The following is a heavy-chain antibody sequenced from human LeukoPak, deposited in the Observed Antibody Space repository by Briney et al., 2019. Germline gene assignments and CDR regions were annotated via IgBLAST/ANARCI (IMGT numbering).Heavy chain of an antibody. D-gene: IGHD2/OR15-2a*01. V-gene: IGHV3-21*01. CDR3: ARDKVSVIPALDY. Sequence: GGSLRLSCEASGFTFSNHNMNWVRQAPGKGLEWVSSINSRSNYIYYADSVKGRSTISRDNAKESLYLQMNSLRAEDTALYFCARDKVSVIPALDYWGQGTLVIVSS. J-gene: IGHJ4*02. CDR2: INSRSNYI. CDR1: GFTFSNHN.